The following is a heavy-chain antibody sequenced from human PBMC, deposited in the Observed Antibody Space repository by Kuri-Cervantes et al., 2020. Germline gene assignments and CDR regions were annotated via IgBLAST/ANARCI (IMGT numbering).Heavy chain of an antibody. J-gene: IGHJ6*03. V-gene: IGHV1-18*01. CDR3: ASGGSSWSPPYYYMDV. Sequence: ASVKVSCKASGYTFTSYGISWVRQAPGQGLEWMGWISAYNGDTNYAQKLQGRVTMTTDTSTSTAYMELRSLRSDDTAVYYCASGGSSWSPPYYYMDVWGKGTTVTVSS. D-gene: IGHD6-13*01. CDR2: ISAYNGDT. CDR1: GYTFTSYG.